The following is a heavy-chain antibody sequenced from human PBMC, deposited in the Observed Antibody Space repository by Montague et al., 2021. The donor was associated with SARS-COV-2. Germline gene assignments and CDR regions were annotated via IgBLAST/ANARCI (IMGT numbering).Heavy chain of an antibody. D-gene: IGHD3-9*01. V-gene: IGHV4-39*07. CDR2: IYYSGTT. CDR3: GSDTTAYFRFDY. Sequence: SETLSLTCTVSGASIGCSTYYWGWIRQPPGKDLEWIGTIYYSGTTHYNPSLRSRVTISLDTSKNQVSLRLASMTAADTAFYYCGSDTTAYFRFDYWGRGTLISVSS. CDR1: GASIGCSTYY. J-gene: IGHJ4*02.